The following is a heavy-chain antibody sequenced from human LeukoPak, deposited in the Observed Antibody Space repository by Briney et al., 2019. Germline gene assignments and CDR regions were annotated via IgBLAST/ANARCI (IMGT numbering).Heavy chain of an antibody. Sequence: GGSLRLSCAASGFTFSGYWMSWVRQAPGKGLEWVANIKQDGSEKYYVDSVKGRFTISRDNAKNSLYLQMNSLRAEDTAVYYCARDPYYDFWSGYYRVDYWGQGTLVTVSS. V-gene: IGHV3-7*01. D-gene: IGHD3-3*01. CDR3: ARDPYYDFWSGYYRVDY. J-gene: IGHJ4*02. CDR1: GFTFSGYW. CDR2: IKQDGSEK.